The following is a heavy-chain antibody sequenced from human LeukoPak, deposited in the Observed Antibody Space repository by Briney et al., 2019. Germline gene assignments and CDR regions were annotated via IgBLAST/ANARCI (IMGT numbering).Heavy chain of an antibody. CDR3: ARERITFGGVIVANYYYYYMDV. J-gene: IGHJ6*03. V-gene: IGHV4-31*03. CDR1: GGSISSGGYY. Sequence: PSETLSLTCTVSGGSISSGGYYWSWIRQHPGKGLEWIEYIYYSGSTYYNPSLKSRVTISVDTSKNQFSLKLSSVTAADTAVYYCARERITFGGVIVANYYYYYMDVWGKGTTVTVSS. D-gene: IGHD3-16*02. CDR2: IYYSGST.